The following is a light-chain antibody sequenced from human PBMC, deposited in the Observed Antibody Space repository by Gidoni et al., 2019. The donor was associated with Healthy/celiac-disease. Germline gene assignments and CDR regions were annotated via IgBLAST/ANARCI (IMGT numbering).Light chain of an antibody. V-gene: IGKV1-33*01. CDR2: DAS. J-gene: IGKJ3*01. CDR1: QDISNY. Sequence: DIQMTQSPSSLSASVGDRVTITCQASQDISNYLNWYQQKPGKAPKLLIYDASNLETGVPSRFSGSGSGTDFTFTSSSLQPEDIATYYCQQYDNPLFTFGPGTKVDIK. CDR3: QQYDNPLFT.